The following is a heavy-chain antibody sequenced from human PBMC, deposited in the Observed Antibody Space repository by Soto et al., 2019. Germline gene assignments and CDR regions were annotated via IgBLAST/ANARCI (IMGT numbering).Heavy chain of an antibody. Sequence: EVQLMESGGGLVQPGRSLRLSCAASGFNFDDYAMHWVRQAPGKGLEWVSGISWDSGSIGYAGSVKGRFTISRDNATNSLYLQMNSLTAEDTAFYFCARDISRTRVWDAFDIWGQGTMVTVSS. CDR1: GFNFDDYA. J-gene: IGHJ3*02. CDR2: ISWDSGSI. V-gene: IGHV3-9*01. CDR3: ARDISRTRVWDAFDI. D-gene: IGHD1-1*01.